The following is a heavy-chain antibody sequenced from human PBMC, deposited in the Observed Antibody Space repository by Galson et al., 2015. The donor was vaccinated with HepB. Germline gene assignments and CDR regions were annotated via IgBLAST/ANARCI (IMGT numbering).Heavy chain of an antibody. Sequence: SLRLSCAASGFSFRTFSMNWVRQAPGKGLEGVSYISSSSSTIYYADSVKGRFTISRDNAKNSLYLQMNSLRAEDTAVYYCARFTGAGRFDYWGHGTLVTVPS. V-gene: IGHV3-48*01. J-gene: IGHJ4*01. CDR1: GFSFRTFS. D-gene: IGHD3-10*01. CDR2: ISSSSSTI. CDR3: ARFTGAGRFDY.